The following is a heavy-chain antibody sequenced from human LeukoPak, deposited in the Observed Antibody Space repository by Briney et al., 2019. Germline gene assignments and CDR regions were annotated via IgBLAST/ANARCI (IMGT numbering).Heavy chain of an antibody. CDR2: IWYDGSNK. V-gene: IGHV3-33*01. CDR3: ARDYCSSTSCYDY. J-gene: IGHJ4*02. D-gene: IGHD2-2*01. CDR1: GFTFNDYG. Sequence: GGSLRLSCAASGFTFNDYGLHWVRQAPGKGLEWVAVIWYDGSNKYYADSVKGRFTISRDNSKNTVYLQMNSLTAEDTALYYCARDYCSSTSCYDYWGQGTMVTVSS.